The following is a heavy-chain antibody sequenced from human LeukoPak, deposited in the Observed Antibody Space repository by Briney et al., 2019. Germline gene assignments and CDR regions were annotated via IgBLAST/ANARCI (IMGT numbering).Heavy chain of an antibody. CDR1: GLTFSKYS. Sequence: GGSLRLSCAASGLTFSKYSMNWVRQAPGKGLEWVSYISSRSSTIHYADSVKGRFTISRDNAKNSLYLQMNSLRDEDTAVYYCARSSGGHPIFGLLDYWGQGTLVTVSS. J-gene: IGHJ4*02. CDR3: ARSSGGHPIFGLLDY. D-gene: IGHD3-3*01. V-gene: IGHV3-48*02. CDR2: ISSRSSTI.